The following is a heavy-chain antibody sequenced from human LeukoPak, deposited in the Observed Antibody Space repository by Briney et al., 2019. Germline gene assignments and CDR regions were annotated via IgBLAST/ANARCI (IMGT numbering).Heavy chain of an antibody. V-gene: IGHV4-34*01. CDR3: ARDRGRYDILTGYRSGRLDY. CDR1: GGSFSGYY. D-gene: IGHD3-9*01. Sequence: PSETLSLTCAVYGGSFSGYYWSWIRQPPGKGLEWIGEVNHGGSTNYNPSLKSRVTISVDMSKNQFSLKLSSVTAADTAVYYCARDRGRYDILTGYRSGRLDYWGQGTLVTVSS. J-gene: IGHJ4*02. CDR2: VNHGGST.